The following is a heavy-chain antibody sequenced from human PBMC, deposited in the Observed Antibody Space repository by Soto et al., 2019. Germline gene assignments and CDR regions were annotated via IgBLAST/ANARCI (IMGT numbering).Heavy chain of an antibody. CDR2: ISYDGSNK. V-gene: IGHV3-30*03. CDR1: GFTFSSYG. CDR3: AILASWIQLSHPTDY. J-gene: IGHJ4*02. Sequence: GGSLRLSCAASGFTFSSYGMHWVRQAPGKGLEWVAVISYDGSNKYYADSVKGRFTISRDNSKNTLYLQMNSLRAEDTAVYYCAILASWIQLSHPTDYWGQGTLVTVSS. D-gene: IGHD5-18*01.